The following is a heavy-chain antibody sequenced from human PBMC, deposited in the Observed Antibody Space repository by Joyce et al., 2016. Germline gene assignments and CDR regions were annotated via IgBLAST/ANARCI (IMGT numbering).Heavy chain of an antibody. Sequence: EVQLVESGGGLVKPGESLRLSCAASGFTFSYYSMNWIRQVPGMGLEWVSTISGNSIYLYYADSVKGRFTGSRDNAKKSLYLEMNNLRAEDSAIYYCATYITYSGTDYWGQGTLVTVSS. CDR1: GFTFSYYS. J-gene: IGHJ4*02. D-gene: IGHD1-20*01. V-gene: IGHV3-21*01. CDR3: ATYITYSGTDY. CDR2: ISGNSIYL.